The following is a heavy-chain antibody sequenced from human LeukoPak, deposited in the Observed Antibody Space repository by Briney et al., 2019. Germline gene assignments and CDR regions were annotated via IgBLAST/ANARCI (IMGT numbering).Heavy chain of an antibody. CDR3: ARGNYDSTSYFDY. CDR1: GGSISSGGYA. CDR2: IYHSGST. D-gene: IGHD3-22*01. Sequence: SETLSLTCAVSGGSISSGGYASSWIRQPPGKGLEWIGYIYHSGSTYYNPSLKSRVTISVDRSKNQFSLNLSSVTAADTAVYYCARGNYDSTSYFDYRGQGTLVTVSS. J-gene: IGHJ4*02. V-gene: IGHV4-30-2*01.